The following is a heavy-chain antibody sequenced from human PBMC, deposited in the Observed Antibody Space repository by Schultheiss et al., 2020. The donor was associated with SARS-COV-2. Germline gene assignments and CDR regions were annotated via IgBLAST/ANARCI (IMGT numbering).Heavy chain of an antibody. J-gene: IGHJ6*02. CDR2: IVVGSGNT. V-gene: IGHV1-58*02. D-gene: IGHD6-19*01. Sequence: SVKVSCKASGFTFTSSAMQWVRQARGQRLEWIGWIVVGSGNTNYAQKFQERVTITRDMSTSTVYMELSSLRSEDTAVYYCARDSVLQWLGPPPTYYYYGMDVWGQGTTVTVSS. CDR1: GFTFTSSA. CDR3: ARDSVLQWLGPPPTYYYYGMDV.